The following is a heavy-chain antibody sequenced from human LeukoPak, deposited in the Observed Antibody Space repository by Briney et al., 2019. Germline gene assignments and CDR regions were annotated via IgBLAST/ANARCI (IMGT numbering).Heavy chain of an antibody. CDR2: ISGSGRST. D-gene: IGHD1-1*01. J-gene: IGHJ5*01. CDR3: AKAGARGNVNWFDS. V-gene: IGHV3-23*01. Sequence: GGSLRLSCAAAGFSFTSYAMNWVRQAPGKGLEWVSAISGSGRSTYSADSVRGRFTTSRDNSKNILYLQMNNLRGEDTAVYYCAKAGARGNVNWFDSWGQGTLVTVSS. CDR1: GFSFTSYA.